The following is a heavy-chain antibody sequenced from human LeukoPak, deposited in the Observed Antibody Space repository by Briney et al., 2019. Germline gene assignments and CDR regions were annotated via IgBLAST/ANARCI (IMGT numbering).Heavy chain of an antibody. D-gene: IGHD3-22*01. Sequence: GGSLRLSCAASGFTFSSYAMHWVRQAPGKGLEWVAVISYDGSNKYYADSVKGRFTISRDNSKNTLYLQMNSLRAEDTAVYYCAREGEYYDSSGYYFHAFDTWGQGTMVTVSS. CDR2: ISYDGSNK. V-gene: IGHV3-30-3*01. CDR3: AREGEYYDSSGYYFHAFDT. J-gene: IGHJ3*02. CDR1: GFTFSSYA.